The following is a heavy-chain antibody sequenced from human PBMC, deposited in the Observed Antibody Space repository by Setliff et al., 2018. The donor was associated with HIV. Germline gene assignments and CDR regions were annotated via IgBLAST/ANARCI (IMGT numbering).Heavy chain of an antibody. CDR2: ISGSGGPT. CDR3: AALKGYSYGRGCFDP. CDR1: GFTFSSYA. Sequence: GGSLRLSCAASGFTFSSYAMSWVRQAPGKGLEWVSVISGSGGPTYYADSVKGRFTISRDNSKNTVFLQMNSLRGEDTAVYYCAALKGYSYGRGCFDPWGQGTLVTVSS. V-gene: IGHV3-23*01. J-gene: IGHJ5*02. D-gene: IGHD5-18*01.